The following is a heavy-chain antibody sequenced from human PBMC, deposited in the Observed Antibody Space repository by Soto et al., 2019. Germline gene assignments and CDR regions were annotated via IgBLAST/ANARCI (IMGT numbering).Heavy chain of an antibody. Sequence: GESLKISCRGFGYKFTNYWIGWVRQKPGKGLEWMGIFYPGDSDTRYSPSLQGQVTNSADKSISTTYLQWSSLKAADTAIYYCALSSIAAAGFDYWGQGALVTVSS. CDR3: ALSSIAAAGFDY. CDR2: FYPGDSDT. D-gene: IGHD6-13*01. CDR1: GYKFTNYW. V-gene: IGHV5-51*01. J-gene: IGHJ4*02.